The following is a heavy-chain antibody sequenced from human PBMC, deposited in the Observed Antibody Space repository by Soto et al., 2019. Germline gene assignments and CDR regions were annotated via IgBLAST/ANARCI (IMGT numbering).Heavy chain of an antibody. CDR2: ISGSGGST. Sequence: RLSCAASGFTFSSYAMSWVRQAPGKGLEWVSAISGSGGSTYYADSVKGRFTISRDNSKNTLYLQMNSLRAEDTAVYYCAKKGSGSIAAAGIFYYFDYWGQGTLVTVSS. CDR3: AKKGSGSIAAAGIFYYFDY. D-gene: IGHD6-13*01. J-gene: IGHJ4*02. V-gene: IGHV3-23*01. CDR1: GFTFSSYA.